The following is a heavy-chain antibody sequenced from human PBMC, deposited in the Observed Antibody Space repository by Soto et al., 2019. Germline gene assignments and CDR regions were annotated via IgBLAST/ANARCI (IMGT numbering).Heavy chain of an antibody. V-gene: IGHV3-30*18. J-gene: IGHJ4*02. Sequence: QVQLVESGGGVVQPGRSLRLSCAASGFTFSSYGMHWVRQAPGKGLEWVAVISYDGSNKYYADSVKGRFTISRDNSKNPLYLQMNSMRAEDTAVYYCAKESGDSSSDYWGQGTLVTVSS. CDR2: ISYDGSNK. D-gene: IGHD6-13*01. CDR3: AKESGDSSSDY. CDR1: GFTFSSYG.